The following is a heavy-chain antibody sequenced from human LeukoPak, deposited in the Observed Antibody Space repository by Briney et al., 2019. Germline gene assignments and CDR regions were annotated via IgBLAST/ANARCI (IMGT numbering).Heavy chain of an antibody. J-gene: IGHJ4*02. CDR3: ARARFGELGVPDFDY. V-gene: IGHV3-30*04. D-gene: IGHD3-10*01. CDR2: ISYDGSNK. Sequence: QSGRSLRLSCAASGFTFSSYAMHWVRQAPGKGLEWVAVISYDGSNKYYADSVKGRFTISRDKSKNMLYVQMNSLRAGDTAVYYCARARFGELGVPDFDYWGQGTLVTVSS. CDR1: GFTFSSYA.